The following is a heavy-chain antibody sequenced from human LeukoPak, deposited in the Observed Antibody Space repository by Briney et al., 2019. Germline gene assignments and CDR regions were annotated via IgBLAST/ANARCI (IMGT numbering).Heavy chain of an antibody. CDR3: ARAGYCSGGSCYSGSYYYCGMDV. V-gene: IGHV4-30-4*01. Sequence: SGTLSLTCTISGASIRSGDYYWSWIRQPPGKGLEWIGYIYDSGSTYYNPSLKSRITISVDTSENRFSLKLSSVTATDTAVYYCARAGYCSGGSCYSGSYYYCGMDVWGQGTTVTVSS. D-gene: IGHD2-15*01. CDR2: IYDSGST. J-gene: IGHJ6*02. CDR1: GASIRSGDYY.